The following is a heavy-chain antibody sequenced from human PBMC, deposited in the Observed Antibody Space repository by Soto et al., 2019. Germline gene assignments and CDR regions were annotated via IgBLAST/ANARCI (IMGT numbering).Heavy chain of an antibody. CDR2: INSDGITT. CDR1: GLTLSNYW. Sequence: EVQLVESGGGPVQAGGSLRLSCAASGLTLSNYWMQWVRQGPGKGLVWVAHINSDGITTKYAESVKGRFTISRDDANNMLYLQMNSLRHEDTAVYYCAKVKGGSGARGDPLDLWGQGILVTVSS. CDR3: AKVKGGSGARGDPLDL. D-gene: IGHD2-15*01. J-gene: IGHJ5*02. V-gene: IGHV3-74*03.